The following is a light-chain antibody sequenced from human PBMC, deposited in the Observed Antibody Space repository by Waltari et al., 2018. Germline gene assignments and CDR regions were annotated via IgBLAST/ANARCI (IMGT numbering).Light chain of an antibody. V-gene: IGLV3-19*01. Sequence: SSEMTQDPAVSVALGLTVTITCQGGGLRTFYANWYDGDNRPSGIPDRFSGSRSGNTASLTISGAQAEDEADYYCNTRDISGDHLVFGSGTKVTVL. CDR3: NTRDISGDHLV. CDR2: GD. CDR1: GLRTFY. J-gene: IGLJ1*01.